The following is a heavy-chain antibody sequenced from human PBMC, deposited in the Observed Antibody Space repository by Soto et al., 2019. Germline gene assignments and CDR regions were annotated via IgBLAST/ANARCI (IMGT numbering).Heavy chain of an antibody. V-gene: IGHV3-43D*04. CDR2: VNWDGDTT. J-gene: IGHJ6*02. CDR1: GFTFDDFA. CDR3: AKGATVTTHYQYYGMDV. D-gene: IGHD4-17*01. Sequence: GGSLRLSCAASGFTFDDFAMCWVRQVPGKGLEWTSLVNWDGDTTFYADSVKGRFIISRDNSKNSVYLQMNSLRSDDSAIYYCAKGATVTTHYQYYGMDVWGRGTTVTVSS.